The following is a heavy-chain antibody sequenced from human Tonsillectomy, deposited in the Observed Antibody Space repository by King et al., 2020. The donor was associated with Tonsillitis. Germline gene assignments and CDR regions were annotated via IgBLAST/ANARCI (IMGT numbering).Heavy chain of an antibody. Sequence: QLQESGPGLVKPSGSLSLTCAVSGGSINSDDWWSWVRQPPGKGLEWIGEIYHSGSTNYNPALKSRLTISVDKSKNQFSLVVRSVTAADTAVYYCARDFELQLLRDWGQGTLVTVSS. CDR2: IYHSGST. J-gene: IGHJ4*02. CDR3: ARDFELQLLRD. V-gene: IGHV4-4*02. CDR1: GGSINSDDW. D-gene: IGHD2-2*01.